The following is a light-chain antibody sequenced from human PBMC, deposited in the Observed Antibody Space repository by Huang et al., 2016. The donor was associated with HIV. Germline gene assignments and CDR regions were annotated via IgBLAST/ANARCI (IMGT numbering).Light chain of an antibody. V-gene: IGKV1-39*01. CDR2: AVS. J-gene: IGKJ3*01. CDR1: QSISNY. Sequence: DIQMTQSPSSLSASVGDRVTITCRARQSISNYLNWYQQKPGKAPKLLIYAVSSVQSGVPARFSGSGSGTDFTLTISSLQPEDSAAYYCQQSYSPRTFGPGTKVDIK. CDR3: QQSYSPRT.